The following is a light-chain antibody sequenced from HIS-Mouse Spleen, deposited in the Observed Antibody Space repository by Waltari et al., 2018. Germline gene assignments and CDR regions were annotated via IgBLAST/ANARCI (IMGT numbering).Light chain of an antibody. V-gene: IGLV3-25*03. CDR3: QSADSSGTYRRV. J-gene: IGLJ3*02. CDR1: ALPKQY. Sequence: SYELTQPPSVSVSPGQTARITCSGDALPKQYAYWYQQKQGQAPVLVIYKDSERPSGIPERFSGSSSGTTVTLTISGVQAEDEADYHCQSADSSGTYRRVFGGGTKLTVL. CDR2: KDS.